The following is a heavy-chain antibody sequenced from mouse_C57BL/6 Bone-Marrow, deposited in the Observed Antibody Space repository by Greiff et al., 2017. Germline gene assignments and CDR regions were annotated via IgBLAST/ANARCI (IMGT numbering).Heavy chain of an antibody. CDR3: ARTSSAWFAY. J-gene: IGHJ3*01. CDR2: IYPGSGNT. D-gene: IGHD3-1*01. V-gene: IGHV1-76*01. CDR1: GYTFTAYY. Sequence: VQLQQSGAELVRPGASVKLSCKASGYTFTAYYINWVKQRPGQGLEWIARIYPGSGNTYYNEKFKGKATLTAEKSSSTAYMQLSSLTSEDSAVYFCARTSSAWFAYWGQGTLVTVSA.